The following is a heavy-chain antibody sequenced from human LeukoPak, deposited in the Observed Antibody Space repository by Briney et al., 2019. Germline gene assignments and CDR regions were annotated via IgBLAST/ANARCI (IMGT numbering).Heavy chain of an antibody. CDR2: INPNSCGT. CDR3: ARADRLHGGPYLIGP. V-gene: IGHV1-2*02. Sequence: ASVTVSFKTSGYSFTDYYMHWVRQSPGQGLEWMGWINPNSCGTSSAQKFQGRVTMTRDTSISTVYMELSWLTSDDIAIYYCARADRLHGGPYLIGPWGQGTLVPVSS. D-gene: IGHD2-21*01. J-gene: IGHJ5*02. CDR1: GYSFTDYY.